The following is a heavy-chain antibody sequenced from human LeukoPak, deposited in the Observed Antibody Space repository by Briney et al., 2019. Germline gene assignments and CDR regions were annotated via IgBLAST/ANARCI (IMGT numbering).Heavy chain of an antibody. CDR3: AKVKMKNLAYFDS. V-gene: IGHV3-23*01. Sequence: PGGSLRLSCVASGFTFSNYAMTWVRQAPGKGLEWVSSVSGSTAGCHTYYADSVRGRFTVSRDESKNTLTLLMSSLRAEDTAIYYCAKVKMKNLAYFDSWGQGTLVTVSS. CDR2: VSGSTAGCHT. J-gene: IGHJ4*02. D-gene: IGHD1-7*01. CDR1: GFTFSNYA.